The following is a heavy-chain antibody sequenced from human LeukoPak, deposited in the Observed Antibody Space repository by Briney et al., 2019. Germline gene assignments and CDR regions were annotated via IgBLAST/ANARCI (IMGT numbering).Heavy chain of an antibody. J-gene: IGHJ3*02. CDR2: IYRGGST. CDR3: ARQRLDAFDI. Sequence: GGSLRLSCAASGFTVSKNYMSWVRQAPGKGLEWVSVIYRGGSTYYADSVKGRFTISRDNSKNTVFLQMNSLRAEDTAVYYCARQRLDAFDIWGQGTTVTVSS. CDR1: GFTVSKNY. V-gene: IGHV3-66*04.